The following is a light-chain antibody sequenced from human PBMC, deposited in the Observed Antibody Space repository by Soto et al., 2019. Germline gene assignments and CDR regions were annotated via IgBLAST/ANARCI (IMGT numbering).Light chain of an antibody. CDR1: QIISSW. CDR3: QQYNNYPWT. V-gene: IGKV1-5*03. Sequence: IRITQSPSSLSASTGDRVTITCRASQIISSWLAWYQQKPGRAPKLLIHKASSLESGVPSRFSGSGSGTEFSLTISSLQPDDFVTYYCQQYNNYPWTFGQGTKVDIK. J-gene: IGKJ1*01. CDR2: KAS.